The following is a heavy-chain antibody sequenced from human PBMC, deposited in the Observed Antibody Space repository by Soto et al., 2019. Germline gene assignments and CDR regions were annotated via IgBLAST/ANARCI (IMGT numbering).Heavy chain of an antibody. CDR1: GDSISSSSYY. CDR3: ARYFKGISFDY. V-gene: IGHV4-39*01. Sequence: PSETLSLTCTVSGDSISSSSYYWGWFRQPPGKGLEWIGSIYYSGTTYYNPSLKSRVTISIDTSKNQFSLKLTSVTAADTAVFYCARYFKGISFDYWGRGTLVTVSS. CDR2: IYYSGTT. D-gene: IGHD3-9*01. J-gene: IGHJ4*02.